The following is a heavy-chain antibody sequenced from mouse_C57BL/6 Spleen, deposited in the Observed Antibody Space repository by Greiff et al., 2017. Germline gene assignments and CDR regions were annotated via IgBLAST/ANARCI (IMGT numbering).Heavy chain of an antibody. CDR2: IYWDDDK. CDR3: ARRDGTVVEGYFDV. D-gene: IGHD1-1*01. J-gene: IGHJ1*03. V-gene: IGHV8-12*01. Sequence: QVTLKESGPGILQSSQTLSLTCSFSGFSLSTSGMGVSWIRQPSGKDLEWLAHIYWDDDKRYNPSLKSRLTISKDTSRNQVFLKITSVDTADTATYYCARRDGTVVEGYFDVWGTGTTVTVSS. CDR1: GFSLSTSGMG.